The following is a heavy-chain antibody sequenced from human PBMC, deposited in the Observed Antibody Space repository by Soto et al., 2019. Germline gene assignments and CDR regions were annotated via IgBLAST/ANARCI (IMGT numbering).Heavy chain of an antibody. Sequence: PGGSLRLSCAASGFTFNSYDMNWVRQAPGKGLEWVSSLNSHDGLTHYADSVKGRFAISGDNARNSLYLQMNSLRVEDTAVYYCTRGGYNEGGFDYWGQGKLVTVSS. CDR3: TRGGYNEGGFDY. V-gene: IGHV3-21*01. J-gene: IGHJ4*02. D-gene: IGHD5-12*01. CDR1: GFTFNSYD. CDR2: LNSHDGLT.